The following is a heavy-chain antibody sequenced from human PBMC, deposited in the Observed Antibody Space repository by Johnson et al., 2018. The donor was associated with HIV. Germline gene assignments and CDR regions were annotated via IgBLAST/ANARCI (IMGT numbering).Heavy chain of an antibody. CDR1: GFTFSSYG. J-gene: IGHJ3*01. Sequence: QVQLVESGGGVVQPGGSLRLSCAASGFTFSSYGMHWVRQAPGKGLEWVAFIRYDGSNKYYADSVKGRFTISRDNAKKTLYLQMNSLRAEDTAVYYCARKQWLEIPADSFDVWGQGTMVTVS. D-gene: IGHD6-19*01. CDR2: IRYDGSNK. V-gene: IGHV3-30*02. CDR3: ARKQWLEIPADSFDV.